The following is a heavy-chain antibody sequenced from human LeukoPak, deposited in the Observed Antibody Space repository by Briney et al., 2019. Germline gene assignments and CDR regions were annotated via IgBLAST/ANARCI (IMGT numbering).Heavy chain of an antibody. CDR2: INPSGGST. J-gene: IGHJ4*02. D-gene: IGHD6-25*01. V-gene: IGHV1-46*01. CDR1: GYTFTSYY. CDR3: ARAARRYYFDY. Sequence: GASVKASCKASGYTFTSYYMHWVRQAPGQGLEWMGIINPSGGSTSYAQKFQGRVTMTRDMSTSTVYMELSSLRSEDTAVYYCARAARRYYFDYWGQGTLVTVSS.